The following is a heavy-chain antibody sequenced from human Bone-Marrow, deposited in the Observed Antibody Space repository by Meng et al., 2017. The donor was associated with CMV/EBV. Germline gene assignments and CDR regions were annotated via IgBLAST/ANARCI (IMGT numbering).Heavy chain of an antibody. J-gene: IGHJ3*02. CDR2: IYHTGST. CDR1: GESINSSYH. Sequence: SETLSLTCAVSGESINSSYHWGWVRLPPGKGLEWIGSIYHTGSTYYDTSVESRINISMDTSKNQFSLKLNSVTAADTPVYYCARFSYWEDPFDIWGQGTVVTVSS. CDR3: ARFSYWEDPFDI. V-gene: IGHV4-38-2*01. D-gene: IGHD1-26*01.